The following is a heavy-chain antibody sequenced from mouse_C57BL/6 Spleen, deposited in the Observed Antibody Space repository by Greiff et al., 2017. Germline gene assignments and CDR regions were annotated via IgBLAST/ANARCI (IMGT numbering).Heavy chain of an antibody. D-gene: IGHD2-3*01. Sequence: QVQLQQSGAELVKPGASVKLSCKASGYTFTEYTIHWVKQRSGQGLEWIGWFYPGSGSIKYNEKFKDKATLTADKSSSTVYMELSRLTSEDSAVYFCARHEDPCYDGYYAWFAYWGQGTLVTVSA. CDR3: ARHEDPCYDGYYAWFAY. CDR1: GYTFTEYT. CDR2: FYPGSGSI. V-gene: IGHV1-62-2*01. J-gene: IGHJ3*01.